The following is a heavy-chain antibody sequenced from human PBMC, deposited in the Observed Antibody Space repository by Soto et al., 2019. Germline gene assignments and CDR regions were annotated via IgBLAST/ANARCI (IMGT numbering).Heavy chain of an antibody. CDR3: AKDVGIYFVVSSCYGYLPSYYCGMDF. J-gene: IGHJ6*04. CDR2: ISYDGSNK. Sequence: GGSLRLSCAASGFTFSSYGMHWVRQAPGKGLEWVAVISYDGSNKYYADSVKGRFTISRDNSKNTLYLQMNSLRAEDTAVYYCAKDVGIYFVVSSCYGYLPSYYCGMDFWGKGTTVTVSS. CDR1: GFTFSSYG. V-gene: IGHV3-30*18. D-gene: IGHD2-15*01.